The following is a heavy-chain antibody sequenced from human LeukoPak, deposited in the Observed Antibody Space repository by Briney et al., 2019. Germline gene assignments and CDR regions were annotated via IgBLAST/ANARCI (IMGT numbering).Heavy chain of an antibody. V-gene: IGHV1-18*01. CDR2: ISAYNGNT. CDR1: GGTFSSYA. J-gene: IGHJ6*02. D-gene: IGHD2-2*02. CDR3: ARARSPRIPEEEPDYYYGMDV. Sequence: ASVKVSCKASGGTFSSYAISWVRQAPGQGLEWMGWISAYNGNTNYAQKLQGRVTMTTDTSTSTAYMELRSLRSDDTAVYYCARARSPRIPEEEPDYYYGMDVWGQGTTVTVSS.